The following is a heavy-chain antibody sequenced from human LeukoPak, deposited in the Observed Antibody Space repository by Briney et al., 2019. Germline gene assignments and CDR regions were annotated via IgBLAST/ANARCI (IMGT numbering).Heavy chain of an antibody. CDR2: IWYDASNK. Sequence: GGSLTLSCAASGFTFSSFGMHWVRQAPGKGLEWVAAIWYDASNKYYADSVKGRFTISRDNSKNTLYLQMNSLRDDDTAVYYCVRGVGVSRFNYLDSWGQGTLVIVSS. J-gene: IGHJ4*02. V-gene: IGHV3-33*01. CDR3: VRGVGVSRFNYLDS. D-gene: IGHD6-13*01. CDR1: GFTFSSFG.